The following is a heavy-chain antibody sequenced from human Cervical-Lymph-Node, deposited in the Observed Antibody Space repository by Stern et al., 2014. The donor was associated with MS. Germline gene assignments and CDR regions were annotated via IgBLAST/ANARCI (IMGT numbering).Heavy chain of an antibody. J-gene: IGHJ6*02. Sequence: QVQLVQSGAEVKKPGASVKVSCKASGYTFTDYYIHWVRRAPGQGLEWMGWINPNSGDTNYIQEFQGRVTMTRDTSINTAYMELSRLRSDDTAVYYCARNYHYGMDVWGQGTTVTVSS. CDR1: GYTFTDYY. CDR3: ARNYHYGMDV. CDR2: INPNSGDT. V-gene: IGHV1-2*02.